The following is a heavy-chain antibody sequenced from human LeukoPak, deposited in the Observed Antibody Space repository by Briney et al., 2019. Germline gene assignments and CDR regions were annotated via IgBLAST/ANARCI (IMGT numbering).Heavy chain of an antibody. CDR2: IIPIFGTA. D-gene: IGHD6-25*01. CDR3: ARDGYSSGREEY. J-gene: IGHJ4*02. V-gene: IGHV1-69*13. CDR1: GGTFSSYT. Sequence: SVKVSCKASGGTFSSYTISWVRQAPGQGREWMGGIIPIFGTANYAQKFQGRVTITADESTSTAYMELSSLRSDDTAVYYCARDGYSSGREEYWGQGTLVTVSS.